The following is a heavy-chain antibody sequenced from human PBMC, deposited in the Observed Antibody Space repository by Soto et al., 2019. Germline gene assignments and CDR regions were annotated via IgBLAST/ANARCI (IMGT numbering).Heavy chain of an antibody. CDR2: ISSSSSYI. CDR3: ARDLEGVAGY. Sequence: GGSLRLSCAASGFIFSSYSMNWVRQAPGKGLEWVSSISSSSSYIYYADSVKGRFTISRDNAKNSLYLQMNSLRAEDTAVYYCARDLEGVAGYWGQGTLVTVSS. D-gene: IGHD3-10*01. CDR1: GFIFSSYS. V-gene: IGHV3-21*01. J-gene: IGHJ4*02.